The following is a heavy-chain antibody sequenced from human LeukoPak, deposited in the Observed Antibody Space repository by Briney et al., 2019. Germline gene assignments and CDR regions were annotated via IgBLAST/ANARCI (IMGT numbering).Heavy chain of an antibody. D-gene: IGHD6-13*01. J-gene: IGHJ6*02. CDR1: GYSFTSYW. CDR2: FYPGDSDT. Sequence: GESLKISCKGSGYSFTSYWIGWVRQMPGKGLEWMGIFYPGDSDTRYSPSFQGQVTISADKSISTAYLQWSSLKASDTAMYYCARTRRIAAAGSTEPDYYGMDVWGQGTTVTVSS. V-gene: IGHV5-51*01. CDR3: ARTRRIAAAGSTEPDYYGMDV.